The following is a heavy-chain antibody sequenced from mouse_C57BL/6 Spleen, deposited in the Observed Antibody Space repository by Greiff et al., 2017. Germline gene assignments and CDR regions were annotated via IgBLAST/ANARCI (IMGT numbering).Heavy chain of an antibody. CDR1: GFTFSSYA. J-gene: IGHJ3*01. CDR3: ARDGGNWAWFAY. D-gene: IGHD4-1*01. Sequence: EVQVVESGGGLVKPGGSLKLSCAASGFTFSSYAMSWVRQTPEKRLEWVATISDGGSYTYYPDNVKGRFTISRDNAKNNLYLQMSHLKSEDTAMYYCARDGGNWAWFAYWGQGTLVTVSA. CDR2: ISDGGSYT. V-gene: IGHV5-4*01.